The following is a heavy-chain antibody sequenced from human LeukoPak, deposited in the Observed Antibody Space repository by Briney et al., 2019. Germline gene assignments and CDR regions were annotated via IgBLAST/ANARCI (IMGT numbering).Heavy chain of an antibody. CDR1: GFTFDDYA. Sequence: PGGSLRLSCAASGFTFDDYAMHWVRQAPGKGLEWVSGISWNSGSIGYADSVKGRFTISRDNAKNSLYLQMNGLRAEDTALYYCAKDIGPMVRGVIDYWGQGTLVTVSS. CDR2: ISWNSGSI. V-gene: IGHV3-9*01. J-gene: IGHJ4*02. D-gene: IGHD3-10*01. CDR3: AKDIGPMVRGVIDY.